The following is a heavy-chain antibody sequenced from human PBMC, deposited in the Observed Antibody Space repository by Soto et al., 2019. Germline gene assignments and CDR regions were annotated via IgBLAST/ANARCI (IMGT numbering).Heavy chain of an antibody. J-gene: IGHJ4*02. V-gene: IGHV4-59*11. Sequence: SETLSLTCPVSGASITSHYWSWVRQPPGKGPEWIGYVYHTGSTNYNPSLKSRVTISLDTSKNQFSLILKSVTAADTAVYYCASRPPPGGWLGVFDYWSQGTLVTVSS. CDR2: VYHTGST. CDR1: GASITSHY. D-gene: IGHD5-12*01. CDR3: ASRPPPGGWLGVFDY.